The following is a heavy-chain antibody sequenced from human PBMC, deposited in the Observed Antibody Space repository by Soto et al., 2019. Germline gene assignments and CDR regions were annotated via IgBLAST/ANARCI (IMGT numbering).Heavy chain of an antibody. CDR2: IRSRANHYAT. J-gene: IGHJ4*02. CDR1: GFTFSVSS. D-gene: IGHD3-16*01. Sequence: EVQLVESGGGLVRPGGSVRLSCAASGFTFSVSSMYWVRQASGKGLEWLGRIRSRANHYATTYSESLKGRVIISRDDSQDTMFLEMSSLRTEDTAMYYCAIEGVGFGHWGQGTLVTVSS. V-gene: IGHV3-73*01. CDR3: AIEGVGFGH.